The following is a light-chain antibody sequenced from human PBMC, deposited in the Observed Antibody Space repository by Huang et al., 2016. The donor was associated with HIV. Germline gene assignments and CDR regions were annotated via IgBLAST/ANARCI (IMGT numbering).Light chain of an antibody. CDR3: QQSYSTLRYT. V-gene: IGKV1-39*01. CDR2: AAS. J-gene: IGKJ2*01. CDR1: QSISSY. Sequence: DIQMTQSPSSLSASVGDRVTITCRASQSISSYLNWYQQKPGKAPKLLIYAASSLQSGVPARLSGSGSGTDFTLTISRLQPEDFATYYCQQSYSTLRYTFGQGTKLEIK.